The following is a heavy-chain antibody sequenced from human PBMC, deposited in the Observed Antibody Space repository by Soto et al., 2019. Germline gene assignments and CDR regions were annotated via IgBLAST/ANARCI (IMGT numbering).Heavy chain of an antibody. CDR2: ISWNSGSI. D-gene: IGHD4-17*01. V-gene: IGHV3-9*01. CDR1: GFTFDDYA. CDR3: AKGRRMTTVTRAAFDI. J-gene: IGHJ3*02. Sequence: EVQLVESGGGLVQPGRSLRLSCAASGFTFDDYAMHLVRQAPGKGLEWVSGISWNSGSIGYADSVKGRFTISRDNAKNSLYLQMNSLRAEDTALYYCAKGRRMTTVTRAAFDIWGQGTMVTVSS.